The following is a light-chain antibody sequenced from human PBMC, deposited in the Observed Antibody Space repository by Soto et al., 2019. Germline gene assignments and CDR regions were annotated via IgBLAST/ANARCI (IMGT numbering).Light chain of an antibody. CDR3: QHYNNWPFT. CDR2: GAS. CDR1: QSVPRSY. Sequence: EIVLTQSPGTLSLSPGERATLSCRASQSVPRSYLAWYQQKPGQPPSLLIYGASARATGIPARFSGSGSGTEFTLTISNLQSEDFAVYYCQHYNNWPFTFGQGTKVDIK. J-gene: IGKJ2*01. V-gene: IGKV3-15*01.